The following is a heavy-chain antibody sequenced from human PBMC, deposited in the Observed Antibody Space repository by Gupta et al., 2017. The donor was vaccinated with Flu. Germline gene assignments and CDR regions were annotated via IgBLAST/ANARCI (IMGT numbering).Heavy chain of an antibody. CDR1: GYSFTSHW. CDR3: ARELTGGSAKPYYFDY. J-gene: IGHJ4*02. CDR2: IYPGDSDT. Sequence: VQLVQSGAEVKKPGESLKISCKGSGYSFTSHWTGWVPTLPGKGLEWMGIIYPGDSDTRYSPSYQGQVTISADKSISTAYLQWSSLKASDTAMYYCARELTGGSAKPYYFDYWGQGTLVTVSS. D-gene: IGHD1-26*01. V-gene: IGHV5-51*03.